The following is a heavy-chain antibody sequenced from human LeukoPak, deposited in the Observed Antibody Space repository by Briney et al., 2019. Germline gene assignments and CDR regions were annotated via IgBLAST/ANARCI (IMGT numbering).Heavy chain of an antibody. J-gene: IGHJ4*02. Sequence: ETSETLSLTCTVSGGSISSGGYYWSWIRQHPGKGLEWIGYIYYSGSTYYNPPLKSRVTISVDTSKNQFSLKLSPVTAADTAVYYCARGEHYYDSSGYYYWGQGTLVTVSS. CDR2: IYYSGST. CDR3: ARGEHYYDSSGYYY. D-gene: IGHD3-22*01. V-gene: IGHV4-31*03. CDR1: GGSISSGGYY.